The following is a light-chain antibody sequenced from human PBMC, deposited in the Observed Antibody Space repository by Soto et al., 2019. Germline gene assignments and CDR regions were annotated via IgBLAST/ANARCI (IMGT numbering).Light chain of an antibody. Sequence: DIQMTQSPSSLSASVGDRVTITCRANHDIRNYLAWYQQKPGKVPKLLIYAASTLQSGVSSRFSASGSGTDFTLTISSLQPEDVATYYCQKYNFVPGTFGPGTKVDIK. CDR3: QKYNFVPGT. CDR1: HDIRNY. CDR2: AAS. V-gene: IGKV1-27*01. J-gene: IGKJ3*01.